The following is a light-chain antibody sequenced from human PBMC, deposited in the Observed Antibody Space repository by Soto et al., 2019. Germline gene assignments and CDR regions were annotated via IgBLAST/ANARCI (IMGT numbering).Light chain of an antibody. CDR3: QQYATSPLN. Sequence: EIVFTHAPATLTLSQVGRATLSFMASQSVRSSLAWYQQKPGQAPRLLIYGALSRATGIPDRFSGSGSGTDFTLTISRLEPEDFALYYCQQYATSPLNFGGGNKGAIK. J-gene: IGKJ4*01. V-gene: IGKV3-20*01. CDR2: GAL. CDR1: QSVRSS.